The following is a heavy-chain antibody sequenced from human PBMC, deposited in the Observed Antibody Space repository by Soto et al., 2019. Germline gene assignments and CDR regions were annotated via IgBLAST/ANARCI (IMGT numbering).Heavy chain of an antibody. J-gene: IGHJ4*02. Sequence: ASVKVSCKVSGYTLTELSMHWVRQTPGKGLEWMGGFDPEDGETIYAQKFQGRVTMTEDTSTDTAYMELSSLGSEDTAVYYCATGLSIVAPTFDYWGQGTLVTVSS. CDR2: FDPEDGET. CDR3: ATGLSIVAPTFDY. CDR1: GYTLTELS. D-gene: IGHD6-6*01. V-gene: IGHV1-24*01.